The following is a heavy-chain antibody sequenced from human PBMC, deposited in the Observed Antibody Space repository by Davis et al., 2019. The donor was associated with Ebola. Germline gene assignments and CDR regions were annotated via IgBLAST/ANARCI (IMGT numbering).Heavy chain of an antibody. CDR2: ISSSSSYI. CDR1: GFTFSSYS. Sequence: GESLKISCAASGFTFSSYSMNWVRQAPGKGLEWVSSISSSSSYIYYADSVKGRFTFSRDNAKHSLYLQMNSLRVEDTAVHYCARVGNYYYYMDVWGKGTTVTVSS. J-gene: IGHJ6*03. V-gene: IGHV3-21*01. D-gene: IGHD7-27*01. CDR3: ARVGNYYYYMDV.